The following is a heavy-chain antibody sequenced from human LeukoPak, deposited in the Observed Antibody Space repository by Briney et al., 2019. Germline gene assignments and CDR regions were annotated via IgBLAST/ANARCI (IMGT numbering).Heavy chain of an antibody. D-gene: IGHD1-26*01. J-gene: IGHJ4*02. CDR3: AFSGSYGRFDY. CDR2: ISYDGSNK. V-gene: IGHV3-30-3*01. CDR1: GFTFSSYA. Sequence: PGGSLRLSCAASGFTFSSYAMHWVRQAPGKGLEWVAVISYDGSNKYYADSVKGRFTISRDNSKNTLYLQMNSLRAEDTAVHYCAFSGSYGRFDYWGQGTLVTVSS.